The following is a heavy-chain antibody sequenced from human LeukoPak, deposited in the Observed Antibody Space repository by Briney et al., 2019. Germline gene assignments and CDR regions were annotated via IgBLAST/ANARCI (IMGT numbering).Heavy chain of an antibody. Sequence: PGRSLRLSCAASGFTFSSYSMNWVRQAPGKGLEWVSYISSSSSTIYYADSVKGRFTISRDNAKNSLYLQMNSLRAEDTAVYYCARVSGGYFDYWGQGTLVTVSS. CDR1: GFTFSSYS. D-gene: IGHD3-10*01. CDR2: ISSSSSTI. V-gene: IGHV3-48*04. J-gene: IGHJ4*02. CDR3: ARVSGGYFDY.